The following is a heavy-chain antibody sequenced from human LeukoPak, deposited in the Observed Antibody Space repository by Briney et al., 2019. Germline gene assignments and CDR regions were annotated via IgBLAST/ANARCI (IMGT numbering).Heavy chain of an antibody. J-gene: IGHJ4*02. Sequence: GGSLRLSCAASGFTFSSYAMSWVRQAPGKGLEWVSAISGSGGSTYSADSVKGRFTISRDNSKNTLCLQMNSLRAEDTAVYYCANSYGSSWHYFDSWGQGTLVTVSS. D-gene: IGHD6-13*01. CDR3: ANSYGSSWHYFDS. CDR1: GFTFSSYA. V-gene: IGHV3-23*01. CDR2: ISGSGGST.